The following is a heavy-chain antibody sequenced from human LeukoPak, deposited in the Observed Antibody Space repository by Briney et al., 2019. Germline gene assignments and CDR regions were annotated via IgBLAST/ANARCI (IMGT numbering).Heavy chain of an antibody. CDR2: ISSSSSYT. Sequence: GGSLRLSCAASGFSVSDYYMSWIRQAPGKGLEWVSYISSSSSYTNYADSVKGRFTISRENAKNSLYLQMYSLRAEDTAVYCCARDSPTSGMDVWGQGTTVTVSS. V-gene: IGHV3-11*06. CDR1: GFSVSDYY. J-gene: IGHJ6*02. CDR3: ARDSPTSGMDV.